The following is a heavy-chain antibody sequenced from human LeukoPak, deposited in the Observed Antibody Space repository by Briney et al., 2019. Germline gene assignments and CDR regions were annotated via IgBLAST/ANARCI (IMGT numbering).Heavy chain of an antibody. CDR2: ISGSGGST. V-gene: IGHV3-23*01. J-gene: IGHJ4*02. D-gene: IGHD3-9*01. CDR1: GFTFSNYA. CDR3: AKFYDILTGYFDY. Sequence: GGSLRLSCAAPGFTFSNYAMSWVRQAPGKGLEWVSVISGSGGSTYYADSVKGRFTISRDNSKNTLYLQMNSLRAEDTAVYYCAKFYDILTGYFDYWGQGTPVTVSS.